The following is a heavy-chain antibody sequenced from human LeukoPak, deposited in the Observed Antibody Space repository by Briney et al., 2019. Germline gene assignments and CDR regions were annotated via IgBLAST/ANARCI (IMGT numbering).Heavy chain of an antibody. CDR2: INGDLTNT. CDR1: GFTVSRNY. CDR3: ARAMPHDNWFNP. J-gene: IGHJ5*02. D-gene: IGHD2-2*01. Sequence: PGGSLRLSYAASGFTVSRNYMSWVRQAPGKGLVWVSRINGDLTNTTYADSVKGRFTISRDNAKNTLYLQMNSLRAEDTAVYYCARAMPHDNWFNPWGQGSLVTVSS. V-gene: IGHV3-74*03.